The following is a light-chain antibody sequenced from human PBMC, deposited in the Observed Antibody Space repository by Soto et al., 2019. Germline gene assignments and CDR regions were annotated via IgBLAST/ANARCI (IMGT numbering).Light chain of an antibody. Sequence: QSVLTKPASVSGSPGQSISISCTGTNSDIDYYNYVSWYQQHPGKAPKLMIYDVRNLPSGVFNRFSGSKSGNTASLTISGLQAEDEADYYCSSYTSSSTYVFGAGTKVTVL. CDR2: DVR. V-gene: IGLV2-14*03. CDR3: SSYTSSSTYV. J-gene: IGLJ1*01. CDR1: NSDIDYYNY.